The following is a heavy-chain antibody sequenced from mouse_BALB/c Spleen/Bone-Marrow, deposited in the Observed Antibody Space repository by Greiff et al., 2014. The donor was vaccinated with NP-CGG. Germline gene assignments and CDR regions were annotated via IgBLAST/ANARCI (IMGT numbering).Heavy chain of an antibody. V-gene: IGHV1-26*01. Sequence: VQLQQSGPELVKPGASVKMSCKASGYTFTDYYMKWVKQSHGKNLEWIGDINPNNGDTFYNQKFKGKATLTVDTSSSTAYVQLNSLTSGDSAVYYCVTKGSSGYGLFAYWGQGTLVTVSA. J-gene: IGHJ3*01. D-gene: IGHD3-1*01. CDR3: VTKGSSGYGLFAY. CDR2: INPNNGDT. CDR1: GYTFTDYY.